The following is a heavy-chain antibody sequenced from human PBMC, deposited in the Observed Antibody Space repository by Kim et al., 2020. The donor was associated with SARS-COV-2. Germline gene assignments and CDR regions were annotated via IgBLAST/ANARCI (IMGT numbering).Heavy chain of an antibody. CDR3: ARVRKVAGTYYYYGMDV. Sequence: SETLSLTCAVSGGSISSSNWWSWVRQPPGKGLEWIGEIYHSGSTNYNPSLKSRVTISVDKSKNQFSLKLSSVTAADTAVYYCARVRKVAGTYYYYGMDVWGQGTTVTVSS. V-gene: IGHV4-4*02. CDR1: GGSISSSNW. CDR2: IYHSGST. D-gene: IGHD6-19*01. J-gene: IGHJ6*02.